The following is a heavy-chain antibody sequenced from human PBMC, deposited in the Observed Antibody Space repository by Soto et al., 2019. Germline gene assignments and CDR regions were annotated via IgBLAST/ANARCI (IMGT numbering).Heavy chain of an antibody. J-gene: IGHJ6*02. CDR1: GYTFTSYG. CDR3: ARLPARVDRLKYYYYGMDV. V-gene: IGHV1-18*01. CDR2: ISAYNGNT. D-gene: IGHD3-3*01. Sequence: QVQLVQSGAEVKKPGASVKVSCKASGYTFTSYGISWVRQAPGQGLEWMGWISAYNGNTNYAQKLQGRVTMITDTSTSTAYMELRSLRSDDTAVYYCARLPARVDRLKYYYYGMDVWGQGTTVTVSS.